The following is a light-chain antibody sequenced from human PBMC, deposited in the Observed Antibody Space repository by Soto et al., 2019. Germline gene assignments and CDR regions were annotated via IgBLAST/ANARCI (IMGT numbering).Light chain of an antibody. CDR2: EVT. CDR1: SSDVGGYKD. V-gene: IGLV2-8*01. CDR3: SSYAASHNFPVV. J-gene: IGLJ3*02. Sequence: QSALTQPPSASGSPGQSVTISCTGTSSDVGGYKDVSCYQQYPGRAPKLMIYEVTKRPSWVPDRFSGYKSRNTPSLTVPGLLAEDEADYYCSSYAASHNFPVVFGGGTPLPVL.